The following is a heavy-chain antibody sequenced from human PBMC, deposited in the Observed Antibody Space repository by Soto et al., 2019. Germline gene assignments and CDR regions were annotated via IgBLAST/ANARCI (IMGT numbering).Heavy chain of an antibody. CDR1: GLTFSSYW. D-gene: IGHD5-12*01. CDR3: ARDKAGDGYEDLDY. Sequence: PGGSLRLSGAASGLTFSSYWMSWVRQAPGKGLEWVANIKQDGSSTSYADSVKGRLTISRDNAKNTLYLQMNSLRAEDTAVYYCARDKAGDGYEDLDYWGQGTLVTVSS. J-gene: IGHJ4*02. CDR2: IKQDGSST. V-gene: IGHV3-7*01.